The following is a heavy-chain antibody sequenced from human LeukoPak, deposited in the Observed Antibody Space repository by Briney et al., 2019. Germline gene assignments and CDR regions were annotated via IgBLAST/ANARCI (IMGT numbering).Heavy chain of an antibody. J-gene: IGHJ4*02. CDR2: ISGSGGST. V-gene: IGHV3-23*01. CDR3: AKKPNYDSSGYLDY. Sequence: GGSLRLSCAASGFTFGDYGLSWVRQAPGKGLEWVSAISGSGGSTYYADSVKGRFTISRDNSKNTLYLQMNSLRAEDTAVYYCAKKPNYDSSGYLDYWGQGTLVTVSS. CDR1: GFTFGDYG. D-gene: IGHD3-22*01.